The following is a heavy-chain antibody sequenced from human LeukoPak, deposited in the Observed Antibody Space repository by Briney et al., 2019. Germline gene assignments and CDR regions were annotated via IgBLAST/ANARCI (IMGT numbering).Heavy chain of an antibody. CDR2: INPGDSET. D-gene: IGHD3-22*01. CDR3: ASVGYDTSGYDAFDI. CDR1: AYSFTSYW. J-gene: IGHJ3*02. Sequence: GESLKISCKTLAYSFTSYWIGWVRQMPGKGPEWIGIINPGDSETRYSPSFQGHVAISADTSISTAYLQWTSLQDSDTAIYYCASVGYDTSGYDAFDIWGQGTRVTVSS. V-gene: IGHV5-51*01.